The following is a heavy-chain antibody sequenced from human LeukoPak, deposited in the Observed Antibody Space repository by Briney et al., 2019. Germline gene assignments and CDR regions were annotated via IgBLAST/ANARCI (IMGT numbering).Heavy chain of an antibody. CDR1: GGSISSYY. J-gene: IGHJ3*02. CDR3: ARLPPMASGAFDI. Sequence: SETLSLTCTVSGGSISSYYWSWIRQPPGKGLEWIGYIYYSGSTNYNPSLKSRVTISVDTSKNQFSLKLSSVTAADTAVYYCARLPPMASGAFDIWGQGTMVTVSS. D-gene: IGHD3-10*01. V-gene: IGHV4-59*08. CDR2: IYYSGST.